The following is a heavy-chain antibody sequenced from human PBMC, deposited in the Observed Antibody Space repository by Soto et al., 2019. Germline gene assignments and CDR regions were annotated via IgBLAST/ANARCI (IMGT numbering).Heavy chain of an antibody. V-gene: IGHV3-49*03. CDR3: TRVPFTPRSHEAVAAPDY. D-gene: IGHD6-19*01. Sequence: PGGLLRLSCTACGFTFGDYAMSWFRQAPGKGLEWVGFIRSKAYGGTTEYAASVKGRFTISRDDSKSIAYLQMNSLKTEDTAVYYCTRVPFTPRSHEAVAAPDYWGQGTLVTVSS. J-gene: IGHJ4*02. CDR1: GFTFGDYA. CDR2: IRSKAYGGTT.